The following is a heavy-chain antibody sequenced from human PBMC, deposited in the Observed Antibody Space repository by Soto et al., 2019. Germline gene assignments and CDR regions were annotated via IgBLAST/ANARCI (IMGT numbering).Heavy chain of an antibody. J-gene: IGHJ6*02. CDR2: IIPIFGTA. CDR1: GGTFSSYA. CDR3: XXXXXXXXXXXXXYYYYYGMDV. V-gene: IGHV1-69*01. Sequence: QVQLVQSGAEVKKPGSSVKVSCKASGGTFSSYAISWVRQAPGQGLEWMGGIIPIFGTANYAQKFQGRVTITADESTSTAYMELSSLXXXXXXXXXXXXXXXXXXXXXXXYYYYYGMDVWGQGTTVTVSS.